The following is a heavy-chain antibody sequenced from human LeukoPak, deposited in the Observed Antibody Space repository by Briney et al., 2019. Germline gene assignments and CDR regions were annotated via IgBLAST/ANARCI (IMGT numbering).Heavy chain of an antibody. J-gene: IGHJ4*02. CDR3: VRGSTVTSFTY. Sequence: SETLSLTCAVYGGSFSGYYWSWIRQPPGKGLEWIGEINHSGSTNYNPSLKSRVTISVDTSKNQFSLKLRSVTAADTAVFYCVRGSTVTSFTYWGQGTLVTVSP. D-gene: IGHD4-17*01. CDR2: INHSGST. V-gene: IGHV4-34*01. CDR1: GGSFSGYY.